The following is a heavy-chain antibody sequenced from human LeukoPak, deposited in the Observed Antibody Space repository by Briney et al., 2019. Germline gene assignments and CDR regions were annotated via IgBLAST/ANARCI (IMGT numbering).Heavy chain of an antibody. Sequence: ASVKVSCKASGYTFTSYDINWVRQATGQGLEWMGWMNPNSGNTGYAQKFQGRVTMTRDTSTSTVYMELSSLRSEDTAVYYCARDGYSSSWYDRPGWFDPWGQGTLVTVSS. CDR2: MNPNSGNT. CDR3: ARDGYSSSWYDRPGWFDP. V-gene: IGHV1-8*01. D-gene: IGHD6-13*01. CDR1: GYTFTSYD. J-gene: IGHJ5*02.